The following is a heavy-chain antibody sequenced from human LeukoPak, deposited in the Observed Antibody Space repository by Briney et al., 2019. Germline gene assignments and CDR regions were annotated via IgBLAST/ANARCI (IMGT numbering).Heavy chain of an antibody. CDR1: GFTFSRYR. V-gene: IGHV3-21*01. CDR2: ISSSSSYI. J-gene: IGHJ4*02. Sequence: PGGSLRLSCAASGFTFSRYRMNWVRQAPGKGLEWVSSISSSSSYIYYADSVKGRFTISRDNAKNSLYLQMNSLRAEDTAVYYCAREGGGIAVAGTFDYWGQGTLVTVSS. D-gene: IGHD6-19*01. CDR3: AREGGGIAVAGTFDY.